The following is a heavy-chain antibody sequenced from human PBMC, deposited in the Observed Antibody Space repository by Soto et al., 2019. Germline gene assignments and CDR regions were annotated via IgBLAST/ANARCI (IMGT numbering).Heavy chain of an antibody. CDR1: GYTFTNDG. Sequence: ASGKVSCKASGYTFTNDGISWVRQAPGQGRGWGGWISGYNANTKYAQTFQGRVTMSTDTSTNTAYTELRTVTSDDTAAYYCARDFYPRAYYFHYCGQGTLVTVSS. D-gene: IGHD3-10*01. J-gene: IGHJ4*02. CDR3: ARDFYPRAYYFHY. V-gene: IGHV1-18*04. CDR2: ISGYNANT.